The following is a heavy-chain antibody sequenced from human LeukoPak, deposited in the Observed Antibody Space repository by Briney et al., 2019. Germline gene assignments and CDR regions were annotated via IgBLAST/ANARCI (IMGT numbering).Heavy chain of an antibody. CDR2: IKSKIDGATT. D-gene: IGHD3-16*01. V-gene: IGHV3-15*01. J-gene: IGHJ4*02. CDR1: GFRFSSYY. CDR3: TSGGGNSTAFYRSDF. Sequence: GGSLRLSCAASGFRFSSYYMNWVRQAPGKGLEWVGRIKSKIDGATTAYGSSVKGRFSISRDDSKNTLFLQMNSLKTEDAASYYCTSGGGNSTAFYRSDFWGQGTLVTVSS.